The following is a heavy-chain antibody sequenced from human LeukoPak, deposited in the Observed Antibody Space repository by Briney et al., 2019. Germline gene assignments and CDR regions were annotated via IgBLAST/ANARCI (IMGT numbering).Heavy chain of an antibody. J-gene: IGHJ5*02. CDR1: GGSISSSSYY. D-gene: IGHD2-2*01. Sequence: PSETLSLACTVSGGSISSSSYYWGWIRQPPGKGLEWIGIIYYSGSTYYNPSLKSRLTISVDTSKNQFSLKLSSVTATDTAVYYCARRGYCSSTSCYEYWFDPWGQGTLVTVSS. CDR3: ARRGYCSSTSCYEYWFDP. CDR2: IYYSGST. V-gene: IGHV4-39*01.